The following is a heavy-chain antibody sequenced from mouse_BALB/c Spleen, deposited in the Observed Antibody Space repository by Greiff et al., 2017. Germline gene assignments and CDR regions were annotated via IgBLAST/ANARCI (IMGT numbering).Heavy chain of an antibody. CDR1: GYAFSSYW. J-gene: IGHJ4*01. Sequence: QVQLKQSGAELVRPGSSVKISCKASGYAFSSYWMNWVKQRPGQGLEWIGQIYPGDGDTNYNGKFKGKATLTADKSSSTAYMQLSSLTSEDSAVYFCARWGITVYAMDYWGQGTSVTVSS. V-gene: IGHV1-80*01. CDR2: IYPGDGDT. D-gene: IGHD2-4*01. CDR3: ARWGITVYAMDY.